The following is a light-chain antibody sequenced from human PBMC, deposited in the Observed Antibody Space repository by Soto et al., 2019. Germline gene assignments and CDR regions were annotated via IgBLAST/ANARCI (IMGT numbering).Light chain of an antibody. V-gene: IGKV1-5*01. CDR3: QQYNSYSRP. J-gene: IGKJ2*01. CDR1: EGISRW. Sequence: DIQMTQSPSTLSESVGDRFPITCRAREGISRWLAWYQQNPGKAPKLLIYDASDLDSGVPSRFSGSGSGTEFTLTISSLQPDDFATYYCQQYNSYSRPFGQGTKLEI. CDR2: DAS.